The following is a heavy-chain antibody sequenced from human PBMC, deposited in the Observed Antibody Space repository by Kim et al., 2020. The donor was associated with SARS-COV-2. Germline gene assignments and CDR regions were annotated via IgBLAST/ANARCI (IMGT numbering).Heavy chain of an antibody. D-gene: IGHD1-1*01. Sequence: SVKVSCKASGGTFVNYLINWVRQAPGQGLEWMGGIIPISDTINYAQQFQGRVTITADEYTSTVHMELTSLRSEDTANYYCAKTREAPGIKSYGLDVWGQGTTVTVSS. V-gene: IGHV1-69*13. CDR2: IIPISDTI. CDR1: GGTFVNYL. J-gene: IGHJ6*02. CDR3: AKTREAPGIKSYGLDV.